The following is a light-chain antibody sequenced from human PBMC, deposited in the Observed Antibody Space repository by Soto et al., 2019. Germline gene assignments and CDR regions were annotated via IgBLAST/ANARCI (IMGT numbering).Light chain of an antibody. Sequence: DIVMTQSPDSLAVSLGERATINCKSSQRGLYISNNNNYLAWYQQKPGQPPKLLIYWASTRESGVPDRFSGSGSGTDFTLAISSLQAEDVAVYYCQQYYVTPWTFGQGTKVEIK. CDR3: QQYYVTPWT. CDR1: QRGLYISNNNNY. CDR2: WAS. J-gene: IGKJ1*01. V-gene: IGKV4-1*01.